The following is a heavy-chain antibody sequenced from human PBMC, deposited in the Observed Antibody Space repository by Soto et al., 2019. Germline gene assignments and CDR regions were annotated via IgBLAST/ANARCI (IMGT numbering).Heavy chain of an antibody. CDR2: ISSSSSYI. Sequence: GGSLRLSCAASGFTFSSYSMNWVRQAPGKGLEWVSSISSSSSYIYYADSVKGRFTISRDNAKNSLYLQMNSLRAEDTAVYYCASTDPRIFIWFDPWGQGTLVTVSS. D-gene: IGHD2-15*01. V-gene: IGHV3-21*01. J-gene: IGHJ5*02. CDR3: ASTDPRIFIWFDP. CDR1: GFTFSSYS.